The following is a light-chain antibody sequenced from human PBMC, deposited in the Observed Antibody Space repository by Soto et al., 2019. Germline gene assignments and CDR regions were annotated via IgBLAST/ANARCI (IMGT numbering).Light chain of an antibody. J-gene: IGKJ4*01. CDR1: QGIGSA. CDR3: QQFNV. V-gene: IGKV1-13*02. CDR2: DAS. Sequence: AIQLTQSPSSLSASVGDGVTITCRASQGIGSALAWYQQKPGKAPKLLIYDASSLESGVPSRFSGSGSGTDFTLTISSLQPEDFATYYCQQFNVFGGGTKVDI.